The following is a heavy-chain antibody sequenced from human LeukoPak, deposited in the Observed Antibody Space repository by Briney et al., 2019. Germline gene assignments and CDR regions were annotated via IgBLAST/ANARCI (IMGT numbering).Heavy chain of an antibody. Sequence: GRSLRLSCAAPGFTFTSYSMNWVRQAPGKGLEWVSSISSSTNYIYYADSVKGRFTISRDNAKKSLYLQMNSLRAEDTAVYYCAREIHGSGTYYPFDNWGQGTLVTVSS. D-gene: IGHD3-10*01. CDR1: GFTFTSYS. V-gene: IGHV3-21*01. CDR3: AREIHGSGTYYPFDN. J-gene: IGHJ4*02. CDR2: ISSSTNYI.